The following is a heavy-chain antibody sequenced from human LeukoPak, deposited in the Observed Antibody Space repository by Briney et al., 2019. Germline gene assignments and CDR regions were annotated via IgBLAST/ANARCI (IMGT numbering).Heavy chain of an antibody. CDR1: GGSFSGYY. CDR2: INHSGST. CDR3: ARHESGYCSSTSCYMQYGMGV. J-gene: IGHJ6*02. Sequence: SETLSLTCAVYGGSFSGYYWSWIRQPPGKGLEWIGEINHSGSTNYNPSLKSRVTISVDTSKNQFSLKLSSVTAADTAVYYCARHESGYCSSTSCYMQYGMGVWGQGTTVTVSS. D-gene: IGHD2-2*02. V-gene: IGHV4-34*01.